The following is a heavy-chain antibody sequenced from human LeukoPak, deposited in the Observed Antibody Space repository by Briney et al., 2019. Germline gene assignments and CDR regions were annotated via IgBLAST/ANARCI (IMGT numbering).Heavy chain of an antibody. CDR3: ARASSPYNWYFDL. CDR1: GYSFNNHG. V-gene: IGHV1-18*01. D-gene: IGHD4-11*01. J-gene: IGHJ2*01. Sequence: ASVKVSCKACGYSFNNHGLSWVRQAPGQGLEWVGWVGAGNGDTHYAQKLQGRVTMTTDTSTNTAYMDLRSLRSDDTAVYYCARASSPYNWYFDLWGRGTLVTVSS. CDR2: VGAGNGDT.